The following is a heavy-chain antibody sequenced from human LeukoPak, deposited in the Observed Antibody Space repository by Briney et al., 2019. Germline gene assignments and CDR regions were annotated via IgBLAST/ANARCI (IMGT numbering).Heavy chain of an antibody. D-gene: IGHD3-3*01. CDR3: ARAGGQRGFLPFDY. CDR2: ISSNGGST. Sequence: GGSLRLSCSASGFTFSSYAMHWVRQAPGKGLEYVSAISSNGGSTYYADSVKGRFTISRDNSKNTLYLQMNSLRAEDTAVYYCARAGGQRGFLPFDYWGQGTLVTVSS. CDR1: GFTFSSYA. J-gene: IGHJ4*02. V-gene: IGHV3-64*04.